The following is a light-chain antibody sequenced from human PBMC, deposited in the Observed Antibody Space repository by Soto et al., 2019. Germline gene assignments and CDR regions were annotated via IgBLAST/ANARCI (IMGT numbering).Light chain of an antibody. Sequence: QSALTQPRSVSGSPGQSVTISCTGTSSDVGAYNYVSWYQQHPGKAPKLMLYDVSKRPSGVPDRFSGSKSDNTASLTISGLQAEDEADYCCCSHAGGYTWVFGGGTRLTVL. CDR2: DVS. J-gene: IGLJ3*02. CDR1: SSDVGAYNY. CDR3: CSHAGGYTWV. V-gene: IGLV2-11*01.